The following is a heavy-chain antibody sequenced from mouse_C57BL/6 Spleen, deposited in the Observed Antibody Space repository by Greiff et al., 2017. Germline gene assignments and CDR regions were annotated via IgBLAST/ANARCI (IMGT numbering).Heavy chain of an antibody. CDR2: INPNNGGT. Sequence: VHVKQSGPELVKPGASVKIPCKASGYTFTDYNMDWVKQSHGKSLEWIGDINPNNGGTIYNQKFKGKATLTVDKSSSTAYMELRSLTSEDTAVYYCARRGSNYVRFDDWGQGTTLTVSS. CDR1: GYTFTDYN. CDR3: ARRGSNYVRFDD. D-gene: IGHD2-5*01. V-gene: IGHV1-18*01. J-gene: IGHJ2*01.